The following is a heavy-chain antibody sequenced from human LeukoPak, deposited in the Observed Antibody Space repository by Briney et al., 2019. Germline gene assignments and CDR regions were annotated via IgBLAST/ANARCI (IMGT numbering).Heavy chain of an antibody. CDR3: ATYPGVSGRYYFDY. CDR1: GGTFSSYA. V-gene: IGHV1-69*06. J-gene: IGHJ4*02. D-gene: IGHD2-8*01. Sequence: ASVKVSCKASGGTFSSYAISWVRQAPGQGLEWMGGIIPIFGTANYAQKFQGRVTMTEDTSTDTTYMELSSLRSEDTAVYYCATYPGVSGRYYFDYWGQGTLVTVSS. CDR2: IIPIFGTA.